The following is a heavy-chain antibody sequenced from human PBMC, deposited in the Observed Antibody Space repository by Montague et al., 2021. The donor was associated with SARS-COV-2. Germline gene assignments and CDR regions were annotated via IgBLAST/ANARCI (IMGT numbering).Heavy chain of an antibody. CDR2: INNRGNT. CDR1: GDSISSSGYY. D-gene: IGHD4-11*01. J-gene: IGHJ6*03. V-gene: IGHV4-39*01. Sequence: SETLSLTCTVSGDSISSSGYYWGWIRQPPGKGLEWIGSINNRGNTYNNPSLRSRVSISVDTSKNQFSLNVRSVTAADTGLFYCVRVTHPRSAWPYYMDVWGKGTTVTVSS. CDR3: VRVTHPRSAWPYYMDV.